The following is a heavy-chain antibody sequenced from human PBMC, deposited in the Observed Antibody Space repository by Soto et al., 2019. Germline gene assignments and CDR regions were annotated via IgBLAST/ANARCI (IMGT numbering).Heavy chain of an antibody. CDR3: ARVSPYSGSYYFDY. D-gene: IGHD1-26*01. CDR2: IYHSGST. J-gene: IGHJ4*02. Sequence: LRETLSLTCAVSGGSISSSNWGSWVRQPPGKGLEWIGEIYHSGSTNYNPSLKSRVTISVDKSKNQFSLKLSSVTAADTAVYYCARVSPYSGSYYFDYWGQGTLVTVSS. CDR1: GGSISSSNW. V-gene: IGHV4-4*03.